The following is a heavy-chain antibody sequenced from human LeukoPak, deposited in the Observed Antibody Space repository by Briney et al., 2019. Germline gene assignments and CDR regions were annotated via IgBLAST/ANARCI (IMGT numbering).Heavy chain of an antibody. CDR3: AKAFRAAYYYDSSGDN. J-gene: IGHJ4*02. CDR1: GFTFSSYA. V-gene: IGHV3-23*01. CDR2: ISGSGGST. D-gene: IGHD3-22*01. Sequence: GGSLRLSCAASGFTFSSYAMSWVRQAPGKGLEWVSAISGSGGSTYYADSAKGRFTISRDNSKNTLYLQMNSLRAEDTAVYYCAKAFRAAYYYDSSGDNWGQGTLVTVSS.